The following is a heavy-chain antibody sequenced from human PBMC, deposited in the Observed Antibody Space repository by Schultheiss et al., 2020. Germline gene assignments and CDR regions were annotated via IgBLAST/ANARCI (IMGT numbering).Heavy chain of an antibody. CDR1: GFSFTNYG. CDR2: ISANNGKT. V-gene: IGHV1-18*04. J-gene: IGHJ4*02. D-gene: IGHD3-22*01. CDR3: ARDRGFYDSSGVFDC. Sequence: ASVKVSCKASGFSFTNYGFSWVRQAPGEGSEWMGWISANNGKTNHAQRFQGRLTMTTETSTTTAYMELRSLRSDDTAVYYCARDRGFYDSSGVFDCSGKGTLVTVSS.